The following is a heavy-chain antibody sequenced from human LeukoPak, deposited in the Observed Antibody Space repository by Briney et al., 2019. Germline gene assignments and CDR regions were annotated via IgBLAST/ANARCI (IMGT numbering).Heavy chain of an antibody. V-gene: IGHV1-18*01. CDR3: ARDPDSASYYYDSSGDDALDP. Sequence: ASVKVSCKASGYTFTSYGISWVRQAPGQGLEWMGWISAYNGNTNYAQKLQGRVTMTTDTSTSTAYMELRSLRSDDTAVYYCARDPDSASYYYDSSGDDALDPWGQGTLVTVSS. D-gene: IGHD3-22*01. CDR2: ISAYNGNT. CDR1: GYTFTSYG. J-gene: IGHJ5*02.